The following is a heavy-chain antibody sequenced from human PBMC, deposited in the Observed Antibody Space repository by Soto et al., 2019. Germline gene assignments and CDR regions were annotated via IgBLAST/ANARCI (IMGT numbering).Heavy chain of an antibody. CDR3: ARDLRTLYGMDV. V-gene: IGHV3-23*01. CDR1: GFTFTSYV. J-gene: IGHJ6*02. Sequence: PGGSLRLSCVAAGFTFTSYVMTWVRQAPGKGLEWVSDISGSSGTTYYADSVKGRFTISRDHSKNTLYLQMNSLRAEDTAVYYCARDLRTLYGMDVWGQGTTVTVSS. CDR2: ISGSSGTT.